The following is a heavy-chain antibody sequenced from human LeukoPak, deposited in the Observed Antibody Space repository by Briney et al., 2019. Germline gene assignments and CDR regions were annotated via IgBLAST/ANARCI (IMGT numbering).Heavy chain of an antibody. J-gene: IGHJ4*02. Sequence: AGGSLRLSCAASGFTFSSYAMSWVRQAPGKGLEWVSAISGSGGSTYYADSVKGRFTISRDNSKNSLYLQMNSLRAEDTAVYYCARARAYSSGWGQPVDYWGQGTLVTVSS. CDR1: GFTFSSYA. V-gene: IGHV3-23*01. CDR2: ISGSGGST. D-gene: IGHD6-19*01. CDR3: ARARAYSSGWGQPVDY.